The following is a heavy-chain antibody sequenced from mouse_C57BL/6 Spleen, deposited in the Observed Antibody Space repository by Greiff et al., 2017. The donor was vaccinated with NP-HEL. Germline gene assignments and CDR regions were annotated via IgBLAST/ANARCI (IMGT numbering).Heavy chain of an antibody. Sequence: QVQLQQSDAELVKPGASVKISCKVSGYTFTDHTIHWMKPRPEQGLEWIGYIYPRDGSTMYNAKFTGKATLPAENSSSTTYMHLNSLTSEDSAVYFCARLGITTVVATRYFDVWGTGTTVTVSS. V-gene: IGHV1-78*01. CDR3: ARLGITTVVATRYFDV. D-gene: IGHD1-1*01. CDR1: GYTFTDHT. J-gene: IGHJ1*03. CDR2: IYPRDGST.